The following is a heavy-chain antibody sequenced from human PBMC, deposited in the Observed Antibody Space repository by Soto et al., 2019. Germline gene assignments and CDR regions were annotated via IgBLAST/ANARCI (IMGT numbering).Heavy chain of an antibody. V-gene: IGHV3-30-3*01. D-gene: IGHD6-6*01. J-gene: IGHJ4*02. CDR3: ARSHTSSSGEALDY. CDR1: GFSFTSYA. Sequence: QVQLVESGGGVVQPGRSLRLSCAASGFSFTSYALHWVRQAPGKGLEWLAVVSNDGITTFYTNSVKGRFTISRDNSENTVYLQINSLSVDETAVYHCARSHTSSSGEALDYWGQGTLVTVSS. CDR2: VSNDGITT.